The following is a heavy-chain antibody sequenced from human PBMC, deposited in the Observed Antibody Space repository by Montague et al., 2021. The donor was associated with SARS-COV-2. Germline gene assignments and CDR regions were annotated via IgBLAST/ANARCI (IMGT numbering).Heavy chain of an antibody. CDR2: IYTSGST. D-gene: IGHD3-10*01. CDR3: AREAWFGDKTSASEYYGMDV. J-gene: IGHJ6*02. CDR1: GGFISSYY. Sequence: SETLSLTCTVSGGFISSYYWSWIRQPAGKGLEWIGRIYTSGSTNXXPSLKSRVTMSVDTSKNQFSLKLSSVTAADTAVYYCAREAWFGDKTSASEYYGMDVWGQGTTVTVSS. V-gene: IGHV4-4*07.